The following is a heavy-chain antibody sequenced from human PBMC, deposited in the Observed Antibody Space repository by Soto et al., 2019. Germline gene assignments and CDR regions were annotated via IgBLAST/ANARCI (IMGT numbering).Heavy chain of an antibody. CDR1: GFTFSSYG. CDR3: AKSRSIAVAKLYYYYGMDV. Sequence: LRLSCAASGFTFSSYGMHWVRQAPGKGLEWVAVISYDGSNKYYADSVKGRFTISRDNSKNTLYLQMNSLRAEDTAVYYCAKSRSIAVAKLYYYYGMDVWGQGTTVTVSS. J-gene: IGHJ6*02. CDR2: ISYDGSNK. V-gene: IGHV3-30*18. D-gene: IGHD6-19*01.